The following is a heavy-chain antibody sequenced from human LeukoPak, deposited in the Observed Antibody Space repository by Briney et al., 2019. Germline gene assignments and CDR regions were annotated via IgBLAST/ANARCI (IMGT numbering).Heavy chain of an antibody. CDR1: GGSISSSNW. J-gene: IGHJ6*02. V-gene: IGHV4-4*02. CDR2: MYHSGST. Sequence: SETLSLTCGVSGGSISSSNWWSWVRQPPRKGLEWTGEMYHSGSTNYDPSLKSRVSMSVDKSKNQFSLKVSSVAAADTAVYYCAGHYYYSMDVWGQGTTVTVSS. CDR3: AGHYYYSMDV.